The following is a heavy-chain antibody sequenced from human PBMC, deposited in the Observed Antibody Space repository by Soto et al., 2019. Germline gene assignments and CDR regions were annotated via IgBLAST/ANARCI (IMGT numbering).Heavy chain of an antibody. CDR2: TYPGDSDT. D-gene: IGHD4-17*01. CDR3: ARHPMTTDDAFDI. V-gene: IGHV5-51*01. Sequence: GESLKISCQTSGYTFSSNWIGWVRQMPGKGLEWMGITYPGDSDTRYSPSFQGQVTISADKSISTAYLQWSSLKASDTAMYYCARHPMTTDDAFDIWGQGTMVTVSS. CDR1: GYTFSSNW. J-gene: IGHJ3*02.